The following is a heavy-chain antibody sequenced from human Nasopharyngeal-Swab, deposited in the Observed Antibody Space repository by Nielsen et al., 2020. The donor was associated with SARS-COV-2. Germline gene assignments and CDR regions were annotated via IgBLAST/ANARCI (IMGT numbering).Heavy chain of an antibody. Sequence: GGSLRLSCAASGFTFSSYEMNWVRQAPGKGLEWVSYIPRSGYTIFYADSVKGRFTISRDNAKNSLYLQMNSLRAEDTAVYYCARERMTIAGRRYYFDYWGQGTLVTVSS. D-gene: IGHD2-15*01. CDR2: IPRSGYTI. V-gene: IGHV3-48*03. CDR3: ARERMTIAGRRYYFDY. CDR1: GFTFSSYE. J-gene: IGHJ4*02.